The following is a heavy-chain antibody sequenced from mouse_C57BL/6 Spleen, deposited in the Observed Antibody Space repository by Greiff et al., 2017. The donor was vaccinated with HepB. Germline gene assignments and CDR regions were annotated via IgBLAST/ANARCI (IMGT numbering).Heavy chain of an antibody. D-gene: IGHD1-1*02. V-gene: IGHV1-54*01. J-gene: IGHJ3*01. CDR2: INPGSGCT. CDR3: VREMFPVRCAY. CDR1: GYAFTNYL. Sequence: QVQLQQSGAELGRPGTSVKVSCKTSGYAFTNYLIGWVKQRPGQGLEWIGVINPGSGCTNYNEKFKGKATLTADKSSSTAYMQLSSLTSEDSAVYVVVREMFPVRCAYWGKGVQVTVSA.